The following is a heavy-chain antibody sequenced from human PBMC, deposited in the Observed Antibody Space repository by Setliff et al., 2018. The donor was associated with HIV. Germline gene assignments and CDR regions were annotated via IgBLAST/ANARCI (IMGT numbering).Heavy chain of an antibody. J-gene: IGHJ5*02. CDR3: ARDGCSGQRCYLFNWFDP. V-gene: IGHV1-18*01. CDR1: GYTFTSYG. D-gene: IGHD2-15*01. CDR2: ISAYNGNT. Sequence: ASVKVSCKASGYTFTSYGISWVRQAPGQGLEWMGWISAYNGNTNYAQKLQGRVTMTTDTSTSTAYMELSSLTSEDTAVYYCARDGCSGQRCYLFNWFDPWAREPWSPSPQ.